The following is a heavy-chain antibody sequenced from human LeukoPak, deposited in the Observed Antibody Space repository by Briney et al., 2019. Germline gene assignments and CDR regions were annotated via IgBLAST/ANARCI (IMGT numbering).Heavy chain of an antibody. Sequence: SETLSLTCTVSGGSISSYYWSWIRQHPGKGLEWIGYIYYSGSTYYNPSLKSRVTISVDTSKNQFSLKLSSVTAADTAVYYCARVGVAAAKVLYGMDVWGQGTTVTVSS. V-gene: IGHV4-59*06. CDR3: ARVGVAAAKVLYGMDV. CDR2: IYYSGST. D-gene: IGHD6-13*01. J-gene: IGHJ6*02. CDR1: GGSISSYY.